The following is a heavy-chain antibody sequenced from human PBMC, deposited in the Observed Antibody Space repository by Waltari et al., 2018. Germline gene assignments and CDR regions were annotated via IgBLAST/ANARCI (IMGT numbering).Heavy chain of an antibody. J-gene: IGHJ4*02. V-gene: IGHV4-59*11. D-gene: IGHD3-10*01. CDR3: ARDLIRDPDRRLGADYYFDY. Sequence: QVQLQESGPGLVKPSETLSLTCTVSGGSISSHYWSWLRQPPGKGLEWIGYIYYRGSTNYNPSLKSRVTISVDTSKNQFSLKLSSVTAADTAVYYCARDLIRDPDRRLGADYYFDYWGQGTLVTVSS. CDR2: IYYRGST. CDR1: GGSISSHY.